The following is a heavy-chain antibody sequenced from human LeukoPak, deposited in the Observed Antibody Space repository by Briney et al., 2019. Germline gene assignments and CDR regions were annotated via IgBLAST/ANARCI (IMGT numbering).Heavy chain of an antibody. CDR3: AIRGYYDTTYAYDYHAMDV. CDR2: ISGSSRTI. Sequence: GGSLRLSCAVSGFTFSSYWMHWVRQAPGKGLEWVSYISGSSRTIYYADSVKGRFTISRDNAKNSLHLQINSLRDEDTAVYYCAIRGYYDTTYAYDYHAMDVWGQGTAVTVSS. CDR1: GFTFSSYW. J-gene: IGHJ6*02. V-gene: IGHV3-48*02. D-gene: IGHD3-22*01.